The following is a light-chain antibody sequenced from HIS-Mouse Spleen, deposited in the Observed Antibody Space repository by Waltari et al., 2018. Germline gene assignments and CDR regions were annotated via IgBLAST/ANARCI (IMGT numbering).Light chain of an antibody. CDR1: QSISSW. CDR2: KAS. V-gene: IGKV1-5*03. J-gene: IGKJ2*01. Sequence: DIQMTQSPSTLSASVGDRVTITCRASQSISSWLAWYKQKPGEAPKLLIYKASSFESGVPLRVSGSGSGTEFTLTISRLQPDDFATYYCQQYNSYTFGQGTKLEIK. CDR3: QQYNSYT.